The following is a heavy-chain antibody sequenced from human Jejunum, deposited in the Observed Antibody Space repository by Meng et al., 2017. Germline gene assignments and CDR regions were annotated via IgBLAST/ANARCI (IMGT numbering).Heavy chain of an antibody. CDR2: AST. Sequence: QVHLQESGPGLVRPSETLSLICTVSGGSVSRAGYQWGWIRQPPGEGLEWIGYASTNYNPSLKSRVTISLDTSRNQFSLSLSSVTAADTAVYYCARDHMGSLDYWGQGILVTVSS. D-gene: IGHD1-26*01. V-gene: IGHV4-61*08. J-gene: IGHJ4*02. CDR3: ARDHMGSLDY. CDR1: GGSVSRAGYQ.